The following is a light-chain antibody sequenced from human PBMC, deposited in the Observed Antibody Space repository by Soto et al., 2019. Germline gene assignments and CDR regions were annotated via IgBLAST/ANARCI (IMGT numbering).Light chain of an antibody. Sequence: DIQMTQSPSSVSASVGDRVTITCRASQGIADWLAWYQQKPGKAPNLLIFPASTLQSGVPSRFSGSRSGTEFTLTINSPQPEDSATYYCQQANSFPLTFGGGTKLEIK. CDR3: QQANSFPLT. J-gene: IGKJ4*01. V-gene: IGKV1D-12*01. CDR2: PAS. CDR1: QGIADW.